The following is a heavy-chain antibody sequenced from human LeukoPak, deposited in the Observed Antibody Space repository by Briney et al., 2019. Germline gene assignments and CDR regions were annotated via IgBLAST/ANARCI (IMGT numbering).Heavy chain of an antibody. CDR3: ARGRAMGR. CDR1: GGSFSGYY. J-gene: IGHJ4*02. Sequence: SETLSLTCAVYGGSFSGYYWSWIPQPPGKGLEWIGEINHSGSTNYNPSLKSRVTISVDTSKNQFSLKLSSVTAADTAVYYCARGRAMGRWGQGTLVTVSS. CDR2: INHSGST. D-gene: IGHD1-26*01. V-gene: IGHV4-34*01.